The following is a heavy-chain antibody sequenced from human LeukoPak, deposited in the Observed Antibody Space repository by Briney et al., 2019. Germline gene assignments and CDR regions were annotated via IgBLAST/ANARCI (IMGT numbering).Heavy chain of an antibody. CDR2: IRYDGSNK. Sequence: GGSRRLSWAASGFTFSSYGMHWVRQAPGKWLEWVAFIRYDGSNKYYADSVKGRFTISRDNSKNMLYLQMNSLGAEDTAVYYCALKRQQLDDAFDIWGQGTMVTVSS. J-gene: IGHJ3*02. CDR1: GFTFSSYG. V-gene: IGHV3-30*02. CDR3: ALKRQQLDDAFDI. D-gene: IGHD6-13*01.